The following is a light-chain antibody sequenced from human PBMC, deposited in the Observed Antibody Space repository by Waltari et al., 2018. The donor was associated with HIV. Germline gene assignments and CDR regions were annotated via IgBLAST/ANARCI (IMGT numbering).Light chain of an antibody. CDR3: QSYDSSLVI. CDR2: GNN. J-gene: IGLJ2*01. CDR1: SSNVGVGYY. V-gene: IGLV1-40*01. Sequence: QSVLTQPPSVSGAPGQRVTISCTGSSSNVGVGYYVHWYQQLPGTTPKRLIYGNNNRPSGVPDRFSGSKSGTSASLAITGLQADDEADYYCQSYDSSLVIFGGGTKLTVL.